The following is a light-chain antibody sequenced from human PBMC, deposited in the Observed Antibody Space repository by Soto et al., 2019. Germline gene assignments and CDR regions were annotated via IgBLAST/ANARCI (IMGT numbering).Light chain of an antibody. J-gene: IGKJ2*01. CDR2: DAS. V-gene: IGKV1-5*01. Sequence: DIQMTQSPSSLSASIGDRVTITCRASHSISSWLAWYQQKPGKAPKLLIFDASSLESGVPSRFSGSGSGTEFTLTISSLQPDDFATYYCQQYNSYSFGQGTKVDI. CDR1: HSISSW. CDR3: QQYNSYS.